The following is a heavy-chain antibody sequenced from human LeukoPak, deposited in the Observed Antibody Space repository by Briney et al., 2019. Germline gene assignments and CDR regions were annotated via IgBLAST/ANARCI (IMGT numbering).Heavy chain of an antibody. CDR1: GFTFSSYG. D-gene: IGHD1-26*01. CDR3: AKASGSGYGKDYFDY. Sequence: GRSLRLSCAASGFTFSSYGMHWVRQAPGKGLEWVAVISYDGSNKYYADSVKGRFTISTDNSKNTLYLQMNSLRAEDTAVYYCAKASGSGYGKDYFDYWAREPWSPSPQ. V-gene: IGHV3-30*18. J-gene: IGHJ4*02. CDR2: ISYDGSNK.